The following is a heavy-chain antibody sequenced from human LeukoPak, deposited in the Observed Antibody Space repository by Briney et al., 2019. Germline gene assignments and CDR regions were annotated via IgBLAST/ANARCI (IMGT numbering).Heavy chain of an antibody. CDR3: ARIFRRSTVTTPVGY. J-gene: IGHJ4*02. V-gene: IGHV1-8*01. D-gene: IGHD4-17*01. CDR2: MNPNSGNT. Sequence: ASVKVSCKASGYTFTSYDINWVRQATGQGLEWVGWMNPNSGNTGYAQKFQGRVTMTRNTSISTAYMELSSLRSEDTAVYYCARIFRRSTVTTPVGYWGQGTLVTVSS. CDR1: GYTFTSYD.